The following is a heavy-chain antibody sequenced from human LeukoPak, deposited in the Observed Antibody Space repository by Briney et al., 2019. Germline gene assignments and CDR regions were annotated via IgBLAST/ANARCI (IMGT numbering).Heavy chain of an antibody. Sequence: SETLSLTCAVYGGSFTDYYWSWIRHLPGKGLEWIGEIHHRAGANYNPSLWGRVTISADTSKNQFSLHLTSVTAADTATFYCARGPVRDDGLSGISYYFGLDVWGHGTTVTVFS. V-gene: IGHV4-34*01. D-gene: IGHD5-24*01. CDR2: IHHRAGA. CDR1: GGSFTDYY. CDR3: ARGPVRDDGLSGISYYFGLDV. J-gene: IGHJ6*02.